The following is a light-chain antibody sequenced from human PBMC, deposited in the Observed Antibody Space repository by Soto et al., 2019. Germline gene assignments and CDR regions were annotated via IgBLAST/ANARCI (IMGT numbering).Light chain of an antibody. J-gene: IGLJ1*01. CDR2: EVV. V-gene: IGLV2-8*01. CDR3: RSYAGRNTYV. Sequence: QSALTQPPSASGSPGQSVTISCTGTKNDIGVYDFVSWYQHHPGKAPRLIIYEVVRRPSGVPDRFSGSRSGNTASLTVSGLQAAGEADYFCRSYAGRNTYVFGSGTKVTV. CDR1: KNDIGVYDF.